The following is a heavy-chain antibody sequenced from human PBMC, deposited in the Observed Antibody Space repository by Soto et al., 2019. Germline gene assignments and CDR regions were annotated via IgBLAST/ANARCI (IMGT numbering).Heavy chain of an antibody. D-gene: IGHD2-2*02. CDR2: IYSSGST. J-gene: IGHJ6*02. V-gene: IGHV4-61*01. Sequence: QVQLQESGPGLVKPSETLSLTCTVSGGSVSSDTHYWSWIREPPGKRLEWIGFIYSSGSTNYNPYLKSRVTMSVDTSKTQFSLKLRSVIVADTAVYHCARFVRSCSGTTCYTRADVWGQGTTVPVSS. CDR1: GGSVSSDTHY. CDR3: ARFVRSCSGTTCYTRADV.